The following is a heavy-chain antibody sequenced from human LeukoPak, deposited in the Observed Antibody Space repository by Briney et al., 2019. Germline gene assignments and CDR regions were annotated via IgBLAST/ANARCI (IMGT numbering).Heavy chain of an antibody. J-gene: IGHJ4*02. D-gene: IGHD3-16*01. CDR3: ASLGGMVPFDY. Sequence: GGSLRLSCAASGFTFDDYAMHWVRQAPGKGLEWVSGISWNSGSIGYADSVKGRFTISRDNSKNTLYLQMNSLRAEDTAVYYCASLGGMVPFDYWGQGTLVTVSS. CDR1: GFTFDDYA. V-gene: IGHV3-9*01. CDR2: ISWNSGSI.